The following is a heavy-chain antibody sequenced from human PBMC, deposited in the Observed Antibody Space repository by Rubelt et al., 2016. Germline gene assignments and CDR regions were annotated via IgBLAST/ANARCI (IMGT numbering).Heavy chain of an antibody. Sequence: QLLIQESGPGLVKPSETLSLTCTVSGGPISSINYYWGWIRQPPGKGLEWLGNIYYYGSAYYDPSLQGRVSISLDTSKNHCSLKLSPVTAAVTAVDYCARVRQGDGPRGDYFDYWGQGSLVTVSS. CDR1: GGPISSINYY. V-gene: IGHV4-39*02. CDR2: IYYYGSA. J-gene: IGHJ4*02. CDR3: ARVRQGDGPRGDYFDY.